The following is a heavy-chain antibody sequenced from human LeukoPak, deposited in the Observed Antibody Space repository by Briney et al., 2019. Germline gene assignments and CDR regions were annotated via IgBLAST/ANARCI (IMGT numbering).Heavy chain of an antibody. CDR2: IYYSGST. CDR3: ARHFGQGRRVRGKPINWFDP. D-gene: IGHD3-10*01. Sequence: SETLSLTCTVSGGSISSSSYYWGWIRQPPGKGLEWIGSIYYSGSTNYNPSLKSRVTISVDTSKNQFSLKLSSVTAADTAVYYCARHFGQGRRVRGKPINWFDPWGQGALVTVSS. J-gene: IGHJ5*02. CDR1: GGSISSSSYY. V-gene: IGHV4-39*01.